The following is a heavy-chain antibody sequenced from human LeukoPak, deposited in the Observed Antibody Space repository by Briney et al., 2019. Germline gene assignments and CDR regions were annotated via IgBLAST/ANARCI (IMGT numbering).Heavy chain of an antibody. Sequence: GGSLRLSCAASGFSFSSYWMSWVRQAPGKGLEWVANIKQDGSEKYYVDSVKGRFTISRDNAKNSLYLQMNSLRAEDTALYYCAKDISYYYDSSGFDYWGQGTLVTVSS. V-gene: IGHV3-7*03. D-gene: IGHD3-22*01. CDR1: GFSFSSYW. CDR3: AKDISYYYDSSGFDY. J-gene: IGHJ4*02. CDR2: IKQDGSEK.